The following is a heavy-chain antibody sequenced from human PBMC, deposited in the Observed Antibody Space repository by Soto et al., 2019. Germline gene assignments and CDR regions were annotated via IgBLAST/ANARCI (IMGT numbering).Heavy chain of an antibody. Sequence: QAQLVQSGAEVKKPGSSVKVSCKAYGGTFNRETFSWVRQAPGQGLQWMGRIIPVLDLADNAQKFEGRVTITADTSTTTVYLDLSGLGSDDTAVYYCARGGKLGGDLDVWGKGTPVIVSS. D-gene: IGHD3-10*01. CDR2: IIPVLDLA. CDR1: GGTFNRET. V-gene: IGHV1-69*02. CDR3: ARGGKLGGDLDV. J-gene: IGHJ6*04.